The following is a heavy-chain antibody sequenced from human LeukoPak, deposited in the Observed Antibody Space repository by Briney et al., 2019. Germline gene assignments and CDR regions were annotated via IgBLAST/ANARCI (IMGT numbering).Heavy chain of an antibody. CDR3: ASTYYDSSGYHTFDY. Sequence: SETLSLTCAVYGGSSSGYYWSWIRQPPGKGLEWIGEINHSGSTNYNPSLKSRVTISVDTSKNQFSLKLSSVTAADTAVYYCASTYYDSSGYHTFDYWGQGTLVTVSS. J-gene: IGHJ4*02. CDR1: GGSSSGYY. CDR2: INHSGST. V-gene: IGHV4-34*01. D-gene: IGHD3-22*01.